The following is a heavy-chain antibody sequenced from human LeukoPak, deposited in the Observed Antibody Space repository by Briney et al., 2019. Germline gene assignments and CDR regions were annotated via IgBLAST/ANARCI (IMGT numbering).Heavy chain of an antibody. CDR2: IYPGDSET. CDR3: ARLVIGSGWHGRYEFYGMDV. CDR1: GNRCSSYW. Sequence: GESLKISCQGSGNRCSSYWIGWVRQMPGKGLELMGSIYPGDSETRYSPSFQRQVTISADQSISTVYLQWSSVKASDTAMYYCARLVIGSGWHGRYEFYGMDVWGQGNTVAVSS. D-gene: IGHD6-19*01. V-gene: IGHV5-51*01. J-gene: IGHJ6*02.